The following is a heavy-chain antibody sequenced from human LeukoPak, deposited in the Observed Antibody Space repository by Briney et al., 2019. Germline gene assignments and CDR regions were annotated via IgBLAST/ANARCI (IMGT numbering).Heavy chain of an antibody. CDR1: GFTFSSYA. V-gene: IGHV3-23*01. CDR2: ISGSGGST. J-gene: IGHJ4*02. CDR3: AKLPHYYGSGSYLGY. D-gene: IGHD3-10*01. Sequence: TGGSLRLSCAASGFTFSSYAMSWVRQAPGKGLEWVSAISGSGGSTYYADSVKGRFTISRDNSKNTLYLQMNSLRAEDTAVYYCAKLPHYYGSGSYLGYWGQGTLVTVSS.